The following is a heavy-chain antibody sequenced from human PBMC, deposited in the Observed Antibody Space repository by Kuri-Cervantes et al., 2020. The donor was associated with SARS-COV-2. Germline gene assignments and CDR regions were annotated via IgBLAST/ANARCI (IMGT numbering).Heavy chain of an antibody. Sequence: ASVKVSCKASGYTFTSYGISWVRQAPGQGLEWMGWISAYNGSTNYAQNLQGRVTMTTDTSTSTAYMELRSLRSDDTAVYYCARNPGVGGFDWLLKAGYYYYYMDVWGKGTTVTVSS. D-gene: IGHD3-9*01. CDR1: GYTFTSYG. J-gene: IGHJ6*03. CDR2: ISAYNGST. V-gene: IGHV1-18*01. CDR3: ARNPGVGGFDWLLKAGYYYYYMDV.